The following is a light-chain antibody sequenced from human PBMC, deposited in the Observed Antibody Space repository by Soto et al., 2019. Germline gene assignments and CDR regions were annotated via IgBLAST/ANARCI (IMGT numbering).Light chain of an antibody. V-gene: IGKV3-20*01. CDR3: QQYGSSPQT. CDR2: DAS. CDR1: QSVSRH. Sequence: IVLTQSPGILSFSPGERATLSCRASQSVSRHLAWYQQKPGQAPRLLIYDASNRATGIPARFSGSGSQTDFTLTISRLEPEDFAVYYCQQYGSSPQTFGQGTKVDIK. J-gene: IGKJ1*01.